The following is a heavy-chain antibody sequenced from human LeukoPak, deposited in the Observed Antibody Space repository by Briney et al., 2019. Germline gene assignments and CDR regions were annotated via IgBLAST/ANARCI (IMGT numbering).Heavy chain of an antibody. J-gene: IGHJ4*02. CDR2: ISNSVGTT. D-gene: IGHD6-19*01. CDR3: ARALYGSGWCQDY. CDR1: GFTFSNYA. V-gene: IGHV3-23*01. Sequence: PGGSLRLSCAASGFTFSNYAMSWVRQAPGKGLECVSTISNSVGTTYYADSVKGRFTISRDNSRNTLYLQVNSLRAEDTALYYCARALYGSGWCQDYWGQGTLVTVSS.